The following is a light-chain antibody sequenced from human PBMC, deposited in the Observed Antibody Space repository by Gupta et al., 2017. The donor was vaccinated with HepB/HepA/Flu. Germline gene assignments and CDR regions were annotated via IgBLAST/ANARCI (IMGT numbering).Light chain of an antibody. V-gene: IGLV2-14*03. CDR2: DVN. Sequence: QSALTQPASVSGSPGQSITISCTGTSSDVGTYNFVSWSQQHPGKVPKLMIYDVNYRPSGVSNRSSGSKSGNTASLTISGLQAEDEADYYCGSHTGSSSYVFGSGTKVTVL. CDR1: SSDVGTYNF. J-gene: IGLJ1*01. CDR3: GSHTGSSSYV.